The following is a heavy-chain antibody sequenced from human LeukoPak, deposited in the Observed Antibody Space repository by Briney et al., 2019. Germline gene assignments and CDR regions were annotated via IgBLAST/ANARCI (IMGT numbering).Heavy chain of an antibody. J-gene: IGHJ4*02. Sequence: GGSLRLPCTASGFTFSASWMTWIRQAPGKGLGWVASINTDGSETYPVDSVKGRFTVSRDNVKNTLYLQMDSLRAEDTAVYYCARDPGWGALDYWGRGTLVTVSS. D-gene: IGHD3-16*01. CDR1: GFTFSASW. CDR3: ARDPGWGALDY. CDR2: INTDGSET. V-gene: IGHV3-7*03.